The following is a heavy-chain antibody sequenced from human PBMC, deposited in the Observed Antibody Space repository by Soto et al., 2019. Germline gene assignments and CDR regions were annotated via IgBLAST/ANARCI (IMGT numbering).Heavy chain of an antibody. D-gene: IGHD2-15*01. Sequence: GGSLRLSCAASGFTFSSYSMNWVRQAPGMGLEWVSSISSSSRYIYYADSVRGRFTISRDNAKNSLYLQINSLRAEDTAVYYCARDRLVAATSAPPYCYYGMDVWGQGTTVTVSS. CDR3: ARDRLVAATSAPPYCYYGMDV. CDR1: GFTFSSYS. CDR2: ISSSSRYI. J-gene: IGHJ6*02. V-gene: IGHV3-21*01.